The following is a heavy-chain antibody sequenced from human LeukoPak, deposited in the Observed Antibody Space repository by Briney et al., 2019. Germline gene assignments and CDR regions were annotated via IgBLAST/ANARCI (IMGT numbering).Heavy chain of an antibody. D-gene: IGHD6-13*01. CDR2: IYSGGST. CDR3: ARGYSSSWTPPFDY. V-gene: IGHV3-66*01. Sequence: PGGSLRLSCAASGFTFSDFWMHWVRQAPGKGLEWVSVIYSGGSTYYADSVKGRFTISRDNSKNTLYLQMNSLRAEDTAVYYCARGYSSSWTPPFDYWGQGTLVTVSS. J-gene: IGHJ4*02. CDR1: GFTFSDFW.